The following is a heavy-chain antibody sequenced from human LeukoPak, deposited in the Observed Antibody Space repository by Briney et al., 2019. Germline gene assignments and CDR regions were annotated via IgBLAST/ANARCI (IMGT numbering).Heavy chain of an antibody. V-gene: IGHV4-39*01. Sequence: PSETLSLTCTVSGGSISSSSYYWGWIRQPPGKGLEWIGSFYYSGSTYYNPSLKSRVTTSVDTSKNQFSLKLSSVTAADTAVYYCARGIAAAGNRRWDDYWGQGTLVTVSS. J-gene: IGHJ4*02. CDR1: GGSISSSSYY. CDR3: ARGIAAAGNRRWDDY. CDR2: FYYSGST. D-gene: IGHD6-13*01.